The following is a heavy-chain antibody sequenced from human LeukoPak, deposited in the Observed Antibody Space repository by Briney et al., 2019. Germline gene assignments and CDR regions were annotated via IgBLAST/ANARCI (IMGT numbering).Heavy chain of an antibody. Sequence: PGGSLRLSCAASGFAFSSYAMHWVRQGPGKGLEWVALVSYDGGSKYYADSVKGRITISRDNSKNTLYLQMNSLRAEDTAVYYCAGTVVTGDWYFDLWGRGTLVTVSS. V-gene: IGHV3-30-3*01. J-gene: IGHJ2*01. CDR1: GFAFSSYA. CDR2: VSYDGGSK. D-gene: IGHD4-23*01. CDR3: AGTVVTGDWYFDL.